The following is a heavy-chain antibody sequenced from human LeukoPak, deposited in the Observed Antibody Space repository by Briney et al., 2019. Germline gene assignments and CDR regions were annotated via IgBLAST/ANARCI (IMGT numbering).Heavy chain of an antibody. CDR3: AMSVEMPPIPSFDF. J-gene: IGHJ4*02. CDR2: ISAANNP. V-gene: IGHV1-3*01. Sequence: ASVKVSCKTSGYIFTPHHIHWMRQAPGQGLELLGWISAANNPEYSQKFQGRVVITRDASATTSYLELNSLRSEDTAIYYCAMSVEMPPIPSFDFWGQGTLVTASS. CDR1: GYIFTPHH. D-gene: IGHD5-24*01.